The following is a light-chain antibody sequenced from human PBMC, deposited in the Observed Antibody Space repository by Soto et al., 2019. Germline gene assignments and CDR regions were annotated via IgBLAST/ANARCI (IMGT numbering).Light chain of an antibody. Sequence: QSALTQPAYVSGSPGQLITISCTGTTSDVGDYNFVSWYQQHPRKAPKLMIYDVSSRPSGVSHRFSGSKSGNTASLTISGIQAEDEADYYCSSYASSNTLLFGGGTKLTVL. CDR3: SSYASSNTLL. J-gene: IGLJ2*01. CDR2: DVS. V-gene: IGLV2-14*01. CDR1: TSDVGDYNF.